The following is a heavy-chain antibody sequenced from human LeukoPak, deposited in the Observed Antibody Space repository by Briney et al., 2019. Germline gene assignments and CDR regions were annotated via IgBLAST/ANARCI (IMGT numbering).Heavy chain of an antibody. CDR3: ARAEVAYCGGDCSAWFDP. CDR2: IYYSGST. D-gene: IGHD2-21*02. V-gene: IGHV4-30-4*08. J-gene: IGHJ5*02. Sequence: ASETLSLTCTVSGGSIRSSYYYWGWIRQPPGKGLEWIGYIYYSGSTYYNPSLKSRVTISVDTSKNQFSLRLSSVTAADTAVYYCARAEVAYCGGDCSAWFDPWGQGTLVTVSS. CDR1: GGSIRSSYYY.